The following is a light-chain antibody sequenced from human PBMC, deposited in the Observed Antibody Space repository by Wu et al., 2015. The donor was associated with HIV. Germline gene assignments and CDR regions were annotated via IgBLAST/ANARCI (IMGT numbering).Light chain of an antibody. CDR1: QDISNY. V-gene: IGKV1-27*01. CDR3: QKYNNAPLT. Sequence: DIQMTQSPSSLSASVGDRVTITCRASQDISNYLAWYQQRPGKVPKLLIYAASTLQSGVPSRFSGSASGTDFTLTISSLQPEDVATYYCQKYNNAPLTFGGGTKGGDQT. CDR2: AAS. J-gene: IGKJ4*01.